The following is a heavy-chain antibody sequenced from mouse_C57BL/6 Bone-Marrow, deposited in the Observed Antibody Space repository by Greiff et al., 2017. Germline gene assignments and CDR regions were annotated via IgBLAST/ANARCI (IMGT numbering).Heavy chain of an antibody. D-gene: IGHD2-3*01. CDR2: IDPSDSYT. CDR3: TRGGYCYAVDY. Sequence: VQLPQPGAELVMPGASVKLSCKASGYTFTDYWMHWVKQRPGQGLEWIGEIDPSDSYTNYNQKFKGKSTLTVDNSSSTAYMQLSSLTSEDSAVYYCTRGGYCYAVDYWGQGTSVTVSS. V-gene: IGHV1-69*01. J-gene: IGHJ4*01. CDR1: GYTFTDYW.